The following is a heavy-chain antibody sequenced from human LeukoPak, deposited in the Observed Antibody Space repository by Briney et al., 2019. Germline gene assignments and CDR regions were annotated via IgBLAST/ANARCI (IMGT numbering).Heavy chain of an antibody. V-gene: IGHV3-48*03. D-gene: IGHD3-10*01. Sequence: GGSLRLSCAASGFTFSSYEMNWVRQAPGKGLEWVSYISSSGSTIYYADSVKGRFTISKDNAKNSLYLQMNSLRAEDTAVYYCARDQRVAGEQPSGTDYWGQGTLVTVSS. J-gene: IGHJ4*02. CDR3: ARDQRVAGEQPSGTDY. CDR2: ISSSGSTI. CDR1: GFTFSSYE.